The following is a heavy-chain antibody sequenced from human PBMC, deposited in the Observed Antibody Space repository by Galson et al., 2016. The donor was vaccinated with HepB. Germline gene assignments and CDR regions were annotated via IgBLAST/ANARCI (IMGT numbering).Heavy chain of an antibody. CDR2: IWYDGSNK. J-gene: IGHJ4*02. D-gene: IGHD2/OR15-2a*01. Sequence: SLRLSCAASGFTFSRNGMHWVRQAPGKGLEWVAVIWYDGSNKYHADSVKGRFTISRDNSKNTLYLQMNSLGAEDTAVYYCASEAPILAPTLDYWGQGTLVTVSS. CDR3: ASEAPILAPTLDY. V-gene: IGHV3-33*01. CDR1: GFTFSRNG.